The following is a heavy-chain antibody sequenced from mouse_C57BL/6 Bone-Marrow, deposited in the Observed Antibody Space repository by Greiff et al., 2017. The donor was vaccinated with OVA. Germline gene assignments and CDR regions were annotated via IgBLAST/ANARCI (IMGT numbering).Heavy chain of an antibody. V-gene: IGHV1-62-2*01. Sequence: VQLKESGAELVKPGASVKLSCKASGYTFTEYTIHWVKQRSGQGLEWIGWFYPGSGSIKYNEKFKDKATLTADKSSSTVYMELSRLTSEDSAVYFCARHENRDYGNYVWYFDVWGTGTTVTVSS. CDR1: GYTFTEYT. CDR3: ARHENRDYGNYVWYFDV. D-gene: IGHD2-1*01. J-gene: IGHJ1*03. CDR2: FYPGSGSI.